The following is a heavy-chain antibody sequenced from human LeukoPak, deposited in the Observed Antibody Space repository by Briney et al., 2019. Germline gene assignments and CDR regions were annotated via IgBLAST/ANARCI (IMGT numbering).Heavy chain of an antibody. CDR3: AKAILNGWCFDY. CDR2: VKQDGSEK. J-gene: IGHJ4*02. D-gene: IGHD6-19*01. Sequence: PGGSLRLSCAASGFTFSSYWMSWVRQAPGKGLEWVAIVKQDGSEKYYVDSVKGRFTISRDNAKNSLYLQMNSLRAEDTAVYYCAKAILNGWCFDYWGQGTLVTVSS. V-gene: IGHV3-7*01. CDR1: GFTFSSYW.